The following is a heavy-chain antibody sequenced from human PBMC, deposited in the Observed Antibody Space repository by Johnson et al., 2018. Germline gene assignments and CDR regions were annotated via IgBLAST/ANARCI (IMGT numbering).Heavy chain of an antibody. D-gene: IGHD4-17*01. CDR2: IYYSGST. J-gene: IGHJ6*02. V-gene: IGHV4-39*07. Sequence: QVQLQESGPGLVKXSETLSLTCTVSGGSISRSTYYWGWIRQPPGKGLEWIGSIYYSGSTYYNPSLKSRVTISRDKSKNTLDLQMKSLRAEDTAVYYGAKDLRRGGTVTTSDSHYYYGMDVWGQGTTVTVSS. CDR1: GGSISRSTYY. CDR3: AKDLRRGGTVTTSDSHYYYGMDV.